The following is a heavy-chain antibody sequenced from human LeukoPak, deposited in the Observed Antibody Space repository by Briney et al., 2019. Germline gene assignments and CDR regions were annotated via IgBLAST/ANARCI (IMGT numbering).Heavy chain of an antibody. J-gene: IGHJ2*01. Sequence: SETLSLTCTVSGGSISSYYWSWIRQPAGKGLEWIGRIYTSGSTNYNPSLKSRVTMSVDTSKNQFSLKLSSVTAADTAVYYCARGSQYYYDSSGYPYWYFDLWGRGTLVTVSS. CDR3: ARGSQYYYDSSGYPYWYFDL. CDR2: IYTSGST. CDR1: GGSISSYY. V-gene: IGHV4-4*07. D-gene: IGHD3-22*01.